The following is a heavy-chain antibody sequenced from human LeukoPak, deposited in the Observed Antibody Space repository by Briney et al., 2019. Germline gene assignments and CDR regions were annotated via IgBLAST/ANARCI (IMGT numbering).Heavy chain of an antibody. J-gene: IGHJ4*02. CDR2: IRYDGSNK. D-gene: IGHD2-2*01. V-gene: IGHV3-30*02. Sequence: GGSLRLSCAASGFTFNSYSMHWVRQAPGKGLEWVAFIRYDGSNKYYADSVKGRFTISRDNTLYLQMNSLRAADTAVYYCAKDYCSSTSCLFFDYWGQGTLVTVSS. CDR1: GFTFNSYS. CDR3: AKDYCSSTSCLFFDY.